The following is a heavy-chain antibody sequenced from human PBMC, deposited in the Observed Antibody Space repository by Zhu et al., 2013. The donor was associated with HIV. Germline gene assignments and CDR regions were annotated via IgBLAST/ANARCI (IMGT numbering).Heavy chain of an antibody. CDR2: IIPAFGVV. D-gene: IGHD3-22*01. CDR3: ARREKAYDNSGLFDY. V-gene: IGHV1-69*17. Sequence: QVQLVQSGAEVKRPGSSVRVSCKSTGGSFTHYAMNWVRQAPGQGFEWMGGIIPAFGVVNYAQRFQGRITISANKETNTDFLDLRSLTSGDTAIYYCARREKAYDNSGLFDYWGQGTLVTVSS. J-gene: IGHJ4*02. CDR1: GGSFTHYA.